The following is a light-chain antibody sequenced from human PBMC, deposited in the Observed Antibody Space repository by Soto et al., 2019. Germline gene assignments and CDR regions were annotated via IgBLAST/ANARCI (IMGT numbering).Light chain of an antibody. V-gene: IGKV1-39*01. CDR2: AAS. CDR3: QHSYSTPWT. J-gene: IGKJ1*01. CDR1: QSISSY. Sequence: DIPMTQSPSSLSASVGDRVTITCRASQSISSYLNWYQQKPGKAPKLMIYAASSLQSGVPSRFSGSGSGTDFTLTISSLQPEDFATYYYQHSYSTPWTFGQGTKVEIK.